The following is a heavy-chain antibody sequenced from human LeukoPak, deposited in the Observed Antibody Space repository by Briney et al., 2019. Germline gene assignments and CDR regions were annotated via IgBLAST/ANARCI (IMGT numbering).Heavy chain of an antibody. CDR3: ARGFPPRRNYDSSGYYSYYFDH. D-gene: IGHD3-22*01. CDR1: GGTFSSYA. J-gene: IGHJ4*02. CDR2: IIPIFGTA. Sequence: GASVKVSCKASGGTFSSYAISWVRQAPGQGLEWMGGIIPIFGTANYAQKFQGRVTITADKSTSTAYMELRSLRSDDTAVYYCARGFPPRRNYDSSGYYSYYFDHWGQGTLVTVSS. V-gene: IGHV1-69*06.